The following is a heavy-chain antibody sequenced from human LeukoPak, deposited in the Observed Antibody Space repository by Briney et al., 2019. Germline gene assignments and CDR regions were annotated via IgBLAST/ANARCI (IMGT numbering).Heavy chain of an antibody. D-gene: IGHD6-13*01. CDR2: ISHDGSNT. V-gene: IGHV3-30*18. CDR1: GFTFSRSA. Sequence: PGGSLRLSCAASGFTFSRSAVHWVRQAPGKGLEWVAVISHDGSNTDYTDSVKGRFTISRDNSKNTLYLQMNSLRAEDTAVYYCAKGMYVAAAGTFDYWGQGALVTVSS. CDR3: AKGMYVAAAGTFDY. J-gene: IGHJ4*02.